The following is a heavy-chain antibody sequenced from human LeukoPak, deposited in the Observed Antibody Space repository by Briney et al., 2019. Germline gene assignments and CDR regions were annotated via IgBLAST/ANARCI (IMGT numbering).Heavy chain of an antibody. J-gene: IGHJ4*02. CDR3: ARDRGGPTAY. V-gene: IGHV3-23*01. CDR1: GFTFSSYG. Sequence: PGGPLRLSCAASGFTFSSYGMSWVRQAPGKGLEWVSAISATGGTTYYADSVKGRFTISRDNGKNSLYLQMNSLRAEDTAIYYCARDRGGPTAYWGQGTLVTVSS. CDR2: ISATGGTT. D-gene: IGHD1-26*01.